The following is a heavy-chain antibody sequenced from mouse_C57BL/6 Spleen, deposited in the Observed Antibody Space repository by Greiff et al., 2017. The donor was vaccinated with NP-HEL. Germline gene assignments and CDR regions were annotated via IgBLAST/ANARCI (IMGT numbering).Heavy chain of an antibody. CDR3: TRGGNYLFDY. CDR1: GYTFTDYE. CDR2: IDPETGGT. V-gene: IGHV1-15*01. Sequence: VQLQQSGAELVRPGASVTLSCKASGYTFTDYEMHWVKQTPVHGLEWIGAIDPETGGTAYNQKFKGKAILTADKSSSTAYMELRSLTSEDSAVYYCTRGGNYLFDYWGQGTTLTVSS. J-gene: IGHJ2*01. D-gene: IGHD2-1*01.